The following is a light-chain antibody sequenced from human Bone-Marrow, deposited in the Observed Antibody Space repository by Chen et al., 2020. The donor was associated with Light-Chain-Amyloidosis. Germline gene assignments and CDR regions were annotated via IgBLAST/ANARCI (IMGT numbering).Light chain of an antibody. V-gene: IGKV1-5*01. CDR3: QQYHSYPFT. Sequence: IQMTQSPSTLSTSVGDRVTITCRASQYIVKWLAWYQQKPGKAPKLVMYDASTLQRGVPSRFSGSGSGAEFTPTISGLQPDDFATYYCQQYHSYPFTLGQGTKLEIK. J-gene: IGKJ2*01. CDR2: DAS. CDR1: QYIVKW.